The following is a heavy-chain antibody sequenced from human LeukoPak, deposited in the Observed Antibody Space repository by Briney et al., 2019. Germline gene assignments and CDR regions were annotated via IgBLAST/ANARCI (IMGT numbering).Heavy chain of an antibody. Sequence: ASVKVSCKASGYTFTNYTINWVRQAPGQRLEWMGWINAGNGNTKYSQKFQGRVTITRDTSASTAYMELSSLRSEDTAVYYCARGPTFLHPKNWFDPWGQGTLVTVSS. CDR2: INAGNGNT. J-gene: IGHJ5*02. CDR1: GYTFTNYT. D-gene: IGHD3-3*02. CDR3: ARGPTFLHPKNWFDP. V-gene: IGHV1-3*01.